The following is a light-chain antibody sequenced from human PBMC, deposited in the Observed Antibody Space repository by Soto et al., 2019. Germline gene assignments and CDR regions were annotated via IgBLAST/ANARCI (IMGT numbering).Light chain of an antibody. CDR1: TSDVGDYNY. CDR3: SSYRNTNTLVV. CDR2: DVR. J-gene: IGLJ2*01. Sequence: SALTQPASVSGSPGQSITISCTGTTSDVGDYNYVSWYKQHPGKAPKLMIYDVRNRPSGVSNRFSGSKSGNTASLTISGLQAEDEADYYCSSYRNTNTLVVFGGGTKVTVL. V-gene: IGLV2-14*01.